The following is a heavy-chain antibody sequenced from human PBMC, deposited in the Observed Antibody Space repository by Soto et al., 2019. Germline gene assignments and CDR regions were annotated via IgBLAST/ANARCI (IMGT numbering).Heavy chain of an antibody. D-gene: IGHD3-10*01. V-gene: IGHV3-30*18. CDR2: ISYDGSNK. CDR3: AKDLGTMVRGVTYYGMDV. J-gene: IGHJ6*02. CDR1: GFTFSSYG. Sequence: PGGSLRLSCAASGFTFSSYGMHWVRQAPGKGLEWVAVISYDGSNKYYADSVKGRFTISRDNSKNTLYLQMNSLRAEDTAVYYCAKDLGTMVRGVTYYGMDVWGQGTTVTVSS.